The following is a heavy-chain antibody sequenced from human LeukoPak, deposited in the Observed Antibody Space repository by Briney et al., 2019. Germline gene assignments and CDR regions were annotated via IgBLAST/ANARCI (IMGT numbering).Heavy chain of an antibody. D-gene: IGHD3-22*01. J-gene: IGHJ3*02. Sequence: GRSLRLSCAASGFTFSSYAMHWVRQAPGKGLEWVAVISYDGSNKYYADSVKGRFTISRDNSKNTLYLQMNSLRVEDTAVYYCARDGRGYYDSSGYGAFDIWGQGTMVTVSS. V-gene: IGHV3-30-3*01. CDR2: ISYDGSNK. CDR1: GFTFSSYA. CDR3: ARDGRGYYDSSGYGAFDI.